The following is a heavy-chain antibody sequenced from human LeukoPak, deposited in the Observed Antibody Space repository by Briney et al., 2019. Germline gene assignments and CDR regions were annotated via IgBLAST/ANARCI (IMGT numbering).Heavy chain of an antibody. Sequence: SETLSLTCTVSGGSISGDYWSWLRPSPGRELELIGYIYFPGHTNYKPSLRSRVTISGDTSKNVFSLTLNSVTAADTAIYYCARQGGTYFPHFDVWGPGTLVTVSS. D-gene: IGHD2/OR15-2a*01. CDR1: GGSISGDY. CDR2: IYFPGHT. V-gene: IGHV4-59*08. J-gene: IGHJ4*02. CDR3: ARQGGTYFPHFDV.